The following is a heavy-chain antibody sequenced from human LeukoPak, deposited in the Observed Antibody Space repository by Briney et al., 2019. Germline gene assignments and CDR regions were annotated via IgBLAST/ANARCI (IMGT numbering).Heavy chain of an antibody. CDR2: INHSGST. D-gene: IGHD3/OR15-3a*01. V-gene: IGHV4-34*01. CDR1: GGSFSGYY. Sequence: SSETLSLTCAVYGGSFSGYYWSWIRQPPGKGLEWIGEINHSGSTNYNPSLKSRVTISVDTSKNQFSLMLNSVTAADTAVYYCARGRWTALDYWGQGTLVTVSS. J-gene: IGHJ4*02. CDR3: ARGRWTALDY.